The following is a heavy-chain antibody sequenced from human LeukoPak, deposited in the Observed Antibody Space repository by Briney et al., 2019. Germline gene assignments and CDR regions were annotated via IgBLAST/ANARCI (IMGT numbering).Heavy chain of an antibody. CDR1: GYTFTSYG. J-gene: IGHJ4*02. V-gene: IGHV1-18*01. CDR3: ARGGGITIFGVVIQDPYDY. D-gene: IGHD3-3*01. CDR2: ISAYNGNT. Sequence: GASVKVSCKASGYTFTSYGISWVRQAPGQGLEWMGWISAYNGNTNYAQKLQGRVTMTTDTSTSTAYMELRSLRSVDTAVYYCARGGGITIFGVVIQDPYDYWGQGTLVTVSS.